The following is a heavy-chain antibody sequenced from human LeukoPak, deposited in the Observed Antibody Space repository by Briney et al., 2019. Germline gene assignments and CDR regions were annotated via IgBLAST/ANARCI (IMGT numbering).Heavy chain of an antibody. CDR2: IYYSGST. V-gene: IGHV4-39*07. D-gene: IGHD4-23*01. CDR3: VTTVVTGDY. J-gene: IGHJ4*02. CDR1: GGSISGSSYY. Sequence: SETLSLTCTVSGGSISGSSYYWGWIRQPPGKGLEWIGSIYYSGSTYYNPSLKSRVTISVDTSKNQFSLKLSSVTAAATAVYYCVTTVVTGDYWGQGTLVTVSS.